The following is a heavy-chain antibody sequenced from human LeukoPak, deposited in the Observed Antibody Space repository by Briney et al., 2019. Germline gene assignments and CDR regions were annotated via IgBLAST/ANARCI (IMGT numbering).Heavy chain of an antibody. V-gene: IGHV3-64D*09. J-gene: IGHJ4*02. D-gene: IGHD2-2*02. CDR3: VKDRVVVPAAISYFDY. CDR2: ISSNGGST. Sequence: AGGSLRLSCSSSGFTLSSYSMHWVRQAPGKGLEYVSAISSNGGSTYYADSVKGRFTISRDNSKNTLYLQMSSLRAEDTAVYYCVKDRVVVPAAISYFDYWGQGTLVTVSS. CDR1: GFTLSSYS.